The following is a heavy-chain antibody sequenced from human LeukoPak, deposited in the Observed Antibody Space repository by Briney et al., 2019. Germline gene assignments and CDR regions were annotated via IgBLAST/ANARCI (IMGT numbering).Heavy chain of an antibody. D-gene: IGHD3-10*01. CDR2: INPSGGST. Sequence: ASVTVSCKASGYTFTTYYMHWVRQARGQALEWLGIINPSGGSTNYAQKFQGRVTMTRDTSTSTVYMELSSLRSEDTAVYYCARDTDRSGSYYFFDYWGQGTLVTVSS. CDR1: GYTFTTYY. CDR3: ARDTDRSGSYYFFDY. V-gene: IGHV1-46*01. J-gene: IGHJ4*02.